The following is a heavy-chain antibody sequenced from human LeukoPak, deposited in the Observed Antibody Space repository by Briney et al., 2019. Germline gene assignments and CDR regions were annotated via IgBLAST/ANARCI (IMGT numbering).Heavy chain of an antibody. J-gene: IGHJ6*02. CDR2: IYYSGTT. Sequence: PSETLSLTCTVSGVSISSYYWSWIRQPPGKGLEWIGYIYYSGTTNYNPSLETRVTISIDRPKNQFSLKLASVTAADTAVYYCAREKLSTSWYGGSRDYRHYFYGMDVWGQGTTVTVSS. CDR1: GVSISSYY. CDR3: AREKLSTSWYGGSRDYRHYFYGMDV. V-gene: IGHV4-59*01. D-gene: IGHD2-2*01.